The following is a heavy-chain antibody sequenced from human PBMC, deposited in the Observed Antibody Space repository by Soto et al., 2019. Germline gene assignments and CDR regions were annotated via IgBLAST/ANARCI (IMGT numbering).Heavy chain of an antibody. CDR1: GFTFSSYS. D-gene: IGHD3-3*01. J-gene: IGHJ6*03. Sequence: GGSLRLSCAASGFTFSSYSMNWVRQAPGKGLEWVSSISSSSSYIYYADSVKGRFTISRDNAKNSLYLQMNSLRAEDTAVYYCARDGDTLGYYYYYYMDVWGKGTTVTVSS. CDR2: ISSSSSYI. CDR3: ARDGDTLGYYYYYYMDV. V-gene: IGHV3-21*01.